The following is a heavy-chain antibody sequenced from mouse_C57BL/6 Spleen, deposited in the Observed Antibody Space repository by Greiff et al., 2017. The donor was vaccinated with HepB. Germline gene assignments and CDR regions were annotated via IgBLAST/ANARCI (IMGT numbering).Heavy chain of an antibody. Sequence: EVQLQESGGGLVQPKGSLKLSCAASGFSFNTYAMNWVRQAPGKGLEWVARIRSKSNNYATYYADSVKDRFTISRDDSESMLYLQMNNLKTEDTAMYYCVRHNDYDDGGFAYWGQGTLVTVSA. CDR3: VRHNDYDDGGFAY. CDR1: GFSFNTYA. V-gene: IGHV10-1*01. D-gene: IGHD2-4*01. CDR2: IRSKSNNYAT. J-gene: IGHJ3*01.